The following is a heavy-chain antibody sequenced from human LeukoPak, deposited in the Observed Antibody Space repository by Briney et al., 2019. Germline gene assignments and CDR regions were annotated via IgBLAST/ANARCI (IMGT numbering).Heavy chain of an antibody. CDR3: AGTTDYSSFLAY. D-gene: IGHD4-11*01. Sequence: SQTLSLTCAISGDSVSSNSAVWNWIRQSPSRGLGWLGRTYYRSKWHNEYAESVKSRISINPDTSKNQFSLQLNSVTPEDTAEYFCAGTTDYSSFLAYWGQGTLVTVSS. J-gene: IGHJ4*02. V-gene: IGHV6-1*01. CDR1: GDSVSSNSAV. CDR2: TYYRSKWHN.